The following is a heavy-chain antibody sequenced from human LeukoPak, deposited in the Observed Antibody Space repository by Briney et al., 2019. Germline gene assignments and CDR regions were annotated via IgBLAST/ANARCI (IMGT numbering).Heavy chain of an antibody. CDR1: GYTFTGYY. Sequence: ASVKDSCKASGYTFTGYYMHSVRQAPGQGGEWVGWINPKSGGTNNAQKFQGRVTMTRDTSISTAYMELSRLTSDDTAVYFCAREAVAGNYFDYWGQGTLVTVSS. J-gene: IGHJ4*02. CDR3: AREAVAGNYFDY. D-gene: IGHD6-19*01. V-gene: IGHV1-2*02. CDR2: INPKSGGT.